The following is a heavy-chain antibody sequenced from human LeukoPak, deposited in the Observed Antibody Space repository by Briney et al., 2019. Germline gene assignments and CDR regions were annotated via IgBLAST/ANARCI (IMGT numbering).Heavy chain of an antibody. V-gene: IGHV1-69*06. D-gene: IGHD3-3*01. CDR1: GGTFSSYA. Sequence: SVKVSCKASGGTFSSYAISWVRQAPGQGLEWMGGIIPIFGTANYAQKFQGRVTITADKSTSTAYMELSSLRSEDTAVYYCARDRSESYYDFWSGYFDYWGQGTLVTVSS. CDR3: ARDRSESYYDFWSGYFDY. CDR2: IIPIFGTA. J-gene: IGHJ4*02.